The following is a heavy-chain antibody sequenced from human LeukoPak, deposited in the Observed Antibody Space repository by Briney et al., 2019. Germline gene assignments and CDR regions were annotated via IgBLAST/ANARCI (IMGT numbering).Heavy chain of an antibody. D-gene: IGHD6-19*01. V-gene: IGHV1-8*01. J-gene: IGHJ5*02. CDR1: GYSFTSHD. Sequence: ASVKVSCKASGYSFTSHDINWVRQATGQGLEWLGWMNPISGNTDYAQKFQGRLTITRNTSISTAYMELSSLTSEDTAVYYCARDSSRWYHWFDPWGQGTLVTVSS. CDR3: ARDSSRWYHWFDP. CDR2: MNPISGNT.